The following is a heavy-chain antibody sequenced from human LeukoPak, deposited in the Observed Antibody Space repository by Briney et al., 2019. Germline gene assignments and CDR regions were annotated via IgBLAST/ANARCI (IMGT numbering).Heavy chain of an antibody. D-gene: IGHD3-10*02. CDR2: IYYSGST. V-gene: IGHV4-30-4*08. Sequence: SETLSLTCTVSGGSISSGDYYWSWIRQPPGKGLEWIGYIYYSGSTYYNPSLKSRVTISVDTSKNQFSLKLSSVTAADTTVYYCARDYPICSEDDAFDIWGQGTMVTVSS. J-gene: IGHJ3*02. CDR1: GGSISSGDYY. CDR3: ARDYPICSEDDAFDI.